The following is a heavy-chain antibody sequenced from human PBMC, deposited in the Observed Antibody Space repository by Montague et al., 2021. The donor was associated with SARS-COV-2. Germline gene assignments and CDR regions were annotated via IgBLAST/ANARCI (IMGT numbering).Heavy chain of an antibody. J-gene: IGHJ4*01. CDR1: GFAFSSSW. V-gene: IGHV3-7*01. CDR2: MKYDGSEK. CDR3: ARDPNSSGGNMGSF. Sequence: SLSLSFSASGFAFSSSWMSWVRQSPGKGLEWVAIMKYDGSEKYYVDSVKGRFTISRDNARRSVFLQMNSLRAEDTAVYFCARDPNSSGGNMGSFWGRGTLVSVSS. D-gene: IGHD6-19*01.